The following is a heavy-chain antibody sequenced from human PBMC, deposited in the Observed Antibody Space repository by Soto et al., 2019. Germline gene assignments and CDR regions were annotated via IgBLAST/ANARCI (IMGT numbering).Heavy chain of an antibody. V-gene: IGHV1-3*01. Sequence: ASVKVSCKASGYTFTSYAMHWVHQAPGQRLEWMGWINAGNGNTKYSQKFQGRVTITRDTSASTAYMELSSLRSEDTAVYYCARVRGSSWPSYYYYMDVWGKGTTVTVSS. D-gene: IGHD6-13*01. CDR1: GYTFTSYA. J-gene: IGHJ6*03. CDR3: ARVRGSSWPSYYYYMDV. CDR2: INAGNGNT.